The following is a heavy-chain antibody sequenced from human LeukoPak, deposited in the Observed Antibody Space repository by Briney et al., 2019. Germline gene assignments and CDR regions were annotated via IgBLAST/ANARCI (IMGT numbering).Heavy chain of an antibody. CDR1: GLIFGSYW. V-gene: IGHV3-7*01. CDR3: ARDAFGDFSY. D-gene: IGHD3-10*01. CDR2: IKKDGSER. J-gene: IGHJ4*02. Sequence: GGSLRLSCTGPGLIFGSYWMDWVRQAPGKGLEWVANIKKDGSERNYVGSVRGRFTISRDNAKNSVYLQMNSLRAEDTAVYYCARDAFGDFSYWGQGALVTVSS.